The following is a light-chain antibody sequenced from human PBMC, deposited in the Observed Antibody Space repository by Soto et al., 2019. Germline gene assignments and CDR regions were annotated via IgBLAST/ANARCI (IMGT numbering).Light chain of an antibody. J-gene: IGKJ1*01. CDR3: QQLNRFPRT. CDR2: AAS. V-gene: IGKV1-9*01. CDR1: QDISSY. Sequence: DIRLTQSPSFLSASVGDRVTITCRASQDISSYLAWYQQRPGKVPRFLTHAASTLQSGVPSRFSATGSGTTFTLTISSLQPEDIATYYCQQLNRFPRTFGQGTKVEV.